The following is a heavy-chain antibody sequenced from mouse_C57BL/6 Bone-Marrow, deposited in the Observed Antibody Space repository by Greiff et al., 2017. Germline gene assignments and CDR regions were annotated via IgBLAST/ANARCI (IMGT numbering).Heavy chain of an antibody. J-gene: IGHJ4*01. V-gene: IGHV1-39*01. CDR3: ARIYDGYSYYAMDY. D-gene: IGHD2-3*01. CDR2: INPNYGTT. Sequence: QLVESGPELVKPGASVKISCKASGYSFTDYNMNWVKQSNGKSLEWIGVINPNYGTTSYNQKFKGKATLTVDQSSSTAYMQLNSLTSEDSAVYYCARIYDGYSYYAMDYWGQGTSVTVSS. CDR1: GYSFTDYN.